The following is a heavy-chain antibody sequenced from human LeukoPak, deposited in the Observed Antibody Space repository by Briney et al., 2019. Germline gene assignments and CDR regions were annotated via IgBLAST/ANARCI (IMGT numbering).Heavy chain of an antibody. J-gene: IGHJ5*02. CDR3: VRLLGESTIYDL. D-gene: IGHD5/OR15-5a*01. CDR2: IRQNGNEK. V-gene: IGHV3-7*01. Sequence: GSLRLSCVAPGFTFNGHWMSWVRQAPGKGLEWVASIRQNGNEKYYVDSVKGRFIISRNNAENSLSLQMNSLRDEDAAIYYCVRLLGESTIYDLWGQGTLVTVSS. CDR1: GFTFNGHW.